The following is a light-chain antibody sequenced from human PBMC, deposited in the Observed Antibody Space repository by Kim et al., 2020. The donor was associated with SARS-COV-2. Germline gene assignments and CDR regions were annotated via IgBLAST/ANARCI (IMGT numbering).Light chain of an antibody. CDR2: EAI. Sequence: PGQSITISCTGTSSDVGSYNVVSWYQQHPGKAPKLMIYEAIKRPSGISNRFSGSKSDNTASLTISGLQAEDEADYYCCSYAGSSWVFGGGTQLTVL. CDR1: SSDVGSYNV. CDR3: CSYAGSSWV. V-gene: IGLV2-23*01. J-gene: IGLJ3*02.